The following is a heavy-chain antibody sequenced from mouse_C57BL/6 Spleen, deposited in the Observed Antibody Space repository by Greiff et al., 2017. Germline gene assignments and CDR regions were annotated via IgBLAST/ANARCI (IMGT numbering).Heavy chain of an antibody. CDR1: GYTFTSYW. CDR2: IDPSDSYT. D-gene: IGHD1-1*01. V-gene: IGHV1-50*01. CDR3: ARGITTVVARYFDV. J-gene: IGHJ1*03. Sequence: QVQLQQSGAELVKPGASVKLSCKASGYTFTSYWMQWVKQRPGQGLEWIGEIDPSDSYTNYNQKFKGKATLTVDTSSSTAYMQLSSLTAEDSAVYYGARGITTVVARYFDVWGTGTTVTVSS.